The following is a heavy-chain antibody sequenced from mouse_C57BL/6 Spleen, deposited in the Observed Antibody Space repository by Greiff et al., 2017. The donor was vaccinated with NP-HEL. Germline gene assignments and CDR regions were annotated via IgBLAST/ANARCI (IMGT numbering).Heavy chain of an antibody. D-gene: IGHD2-1*01. J-gene: IGHJ2*01. CDR3: ARSGGNYDFDY. CDR1: GYAFSSSW. CDR2: IYPGDGDT. V-gene: IGHV1-82*01. Sequence: VKLQESGPELVKPGASVKISCKASGYAFSSSWMNWVKQRPGKGLEWIGRIYPGDGDTNYNGKFKGKATLTADKSSSTAYMQLSSLTSEDYAVSFCARSGGNYDFDYWGQGTTLTVSS.